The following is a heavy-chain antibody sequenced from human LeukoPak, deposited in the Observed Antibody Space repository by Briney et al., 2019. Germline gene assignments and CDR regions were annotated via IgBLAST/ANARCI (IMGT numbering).Heavy chain of an antibody. CDR1: GFTFKDYS. D-gene: IGHD2-15*01. J-gene: IGHJ6*02. Sequence: GGSLRLSCAASGFTFKDYSMNWVRQAPGKGLEWVSSISGRSTYIYYADSMKGRFTISRDNAKNSLYLQMSSLRAEDTAVYYCAREAYCSGGSCLPLDVWGQGTTVTVSS. CDR2: ISGRSTYI. V-gene: IGHV3-21*01. CDR3: AREAYCSGGSCLPLDV.